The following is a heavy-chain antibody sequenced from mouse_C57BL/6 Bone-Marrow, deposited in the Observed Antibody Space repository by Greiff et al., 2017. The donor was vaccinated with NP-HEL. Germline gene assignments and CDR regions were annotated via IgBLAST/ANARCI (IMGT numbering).Heavy chain of an antibody. V-gene: IGHV1-18*01. J-gene: IGHJ2*01. D-gene: IGHD1-1*01. CDR2: INPNNGGT. Sequence: EVQLQQSGPELVKPGASVKIPCKASGYTFTDYNMDWVKQSHGKSLEWIGDINPNNGGTIYNQKFKGKATLTVDKSSSTAYMELRSLTSEDTAVYYCARSRLLLTGYFDYWGQGTTLTVSS. CDR3: ARSRLLLTGYFDY. CDR1: GYTFTDYN.